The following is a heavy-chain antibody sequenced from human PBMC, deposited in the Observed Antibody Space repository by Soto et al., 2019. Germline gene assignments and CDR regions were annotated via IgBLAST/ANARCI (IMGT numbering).Heavy chain of an antibody. J-gene: IGHJ4*02. V-gene: IGHV4-30-4*01. Sequence: SATLSLTCTVSGGSLSSGDYYWSWIRQPPGKGMEWIGYIYYSGSTYYNPSLKSRVTISVDTSKNQFSLKLSSVTAADTAVYYCARDHYYYSSGLNYWGQGTLVPVPQ. CDR2: IYYSGST. CDR3: ARDHYYYSSGLNY. D-gene: IGHD3-22*01. CDR1: GGSLSSGDYY.